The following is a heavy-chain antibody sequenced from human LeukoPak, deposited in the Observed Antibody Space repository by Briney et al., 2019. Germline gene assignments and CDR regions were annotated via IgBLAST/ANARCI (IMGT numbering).Heavy chain of an antibody. J-gene: IGHJ4*02. V-gene: IGHV3-21*01. CDR3: ASRPLYYDFGSGEGEYYFDF. CDR2: IGSSSSYI. Sequence: GGSLRLSYAASGFSFSIYSMNWVRLPPGEGLGWVSSIGSSSSYIYYADSVKGRFTISRDNAKNSLYLQMNSQRAEDTAVDYGASRPLYYDFGSGEGEYYFDFWGQGTLVTVSS. CDR1: GFSFSIYS. D-gene: IGHD3-3*01.